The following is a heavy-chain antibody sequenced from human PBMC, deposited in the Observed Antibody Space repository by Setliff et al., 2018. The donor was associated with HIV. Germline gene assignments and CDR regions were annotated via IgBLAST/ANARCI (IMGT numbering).Heavy chain of an antibody. CDR3: ARGTIEY. D-gene: IGHD1-7*01. CDR2: INTSGRT. Sequence: SETLSLTCTVSGGSISSGSYYWNWIRQPAGKALEWIGRINTSGRTNYNPSLRSRVTISVDTSSNQISLWLRSVTAADTAVYYCARGTIEYWGQGMLVTVSS. CDR1: GGSISSGSYY. V-gene: IGHV4-61*02. J-gene: IGHJ4*02.